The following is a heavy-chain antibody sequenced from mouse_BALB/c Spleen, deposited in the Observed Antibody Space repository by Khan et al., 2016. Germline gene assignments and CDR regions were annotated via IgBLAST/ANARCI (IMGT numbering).Heavy chain of an antibody. CDR1: GYTFTDYN. CDR3: ARSNDWYFDV. V-gene: IGHV1S29*02. Sequence: VQLQQSGPDLVKPGASVKISCKASGYTFTDYNMHWVKQSPGKSLEWIGYIYPYNGGTGYNQKFKNKATLTVDNSSSTASMELRSLTSEDSAVYYCARSNDWYFDVWGAGTTVTVSS. J-gene: IGHJ1*01. CDR2: IYPYNGGT.